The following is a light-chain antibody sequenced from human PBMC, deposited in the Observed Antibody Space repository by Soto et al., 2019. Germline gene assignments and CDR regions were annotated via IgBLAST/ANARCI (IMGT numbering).Light chain of an antibody. CDR1: QSVSSN. CDR3: QQYNNWYT. CDR2: GAS. J-gene: IGKJ2*01. V-gene: IGKV3-15*01. Sequence: EIVLTQSPATLSVSTGERATLSCRASQSVSSNLAWYQQKPGQAPRLLIYGASTRATDIPARFSGSGSGTEFTLTISSLQSEDFAVYYCQQYNNWYTFGQGTKLEIK.